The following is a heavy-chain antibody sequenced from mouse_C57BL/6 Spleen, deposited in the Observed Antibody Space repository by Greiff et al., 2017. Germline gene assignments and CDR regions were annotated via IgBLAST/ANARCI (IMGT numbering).Heavy chain of an antibody. V-gene: IGHV5-4*01. CDR3: ARDLSTMITSFDY. Sequence: EVQLVESGGGLVKPGGSLKLSCAASGFTFSSYAMSWVRQTPEKRLEWVATISDGGSYTYYPDNVKGRFTISRDNAKNNLYLQMSHLKSEDTAMYYCARDLSTMITSFDYWGQGTTLTVSS. J-gene: IGHJ2*01. CDR2: ISDGGSYT. CDR1: GFTFSSYA. D-gene: IGHD2-4*01.